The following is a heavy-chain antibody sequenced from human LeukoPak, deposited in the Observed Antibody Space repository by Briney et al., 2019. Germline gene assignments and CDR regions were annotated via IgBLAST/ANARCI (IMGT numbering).Heavy chain of an antibody. CDR3: ASHYCSSTSCYIGY. D-gene: IGHD2-2*02. V-gene: IGHV1-8*02. CDR2: MNPNSGNT. Sequence: ASVKVSCEASGYTFTGYYMHWVRQAPGQGLEWMGWMNPNSGNTGYAQKFQGRVTMTRNTSISTAYMELSSLRSEDTAVYYCASHYCSSTSCYIGYWGQGTLVTVSS. CDR1: GYTFTGYY. J-gene: IGHJ4*02.